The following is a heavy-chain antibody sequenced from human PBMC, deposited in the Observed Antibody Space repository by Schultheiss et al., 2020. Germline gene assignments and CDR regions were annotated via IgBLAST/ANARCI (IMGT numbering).Heavy chain of an antibody. CDR2: INYSGST. D-gene: IGHD3-3*01. CDR1: GVSMFASAYY. CDR3: ARMPSGYYHRWFES. Sequence: SATLSLNCTVAGVSMFASAYYWGWVRQPPGKALEWIGSINYSGSTYYNSSLKSRVTISVDPSKQQFSLKLSSVADTDTAVYYCARMPSGYYHRWFESWGQGTLVTVSS. J-gene: IGHJ5*01. V-gene: IGHV4-39*01.